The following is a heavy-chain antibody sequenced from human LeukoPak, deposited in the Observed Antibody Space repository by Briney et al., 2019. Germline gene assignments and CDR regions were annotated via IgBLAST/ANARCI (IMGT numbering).Heavy chain of an antibody. CDR3: ARERVEAFDI. V-gene: IGHV4-59*01. J-gene: IGHJ3*02. CDR2: IYYSGST. Sequence: SETLSLTCTVSGGSISSYYWSWIRQPPGKGLEWIGYIYYSGSTSYNPSLKSRVTISVDTSKNQFSLKLSSVTAADTAVYYCARERVEAFDIWGQGTMVTVSS. D-gene: IGHD2-21*01. CDR1: GGSISSYY.